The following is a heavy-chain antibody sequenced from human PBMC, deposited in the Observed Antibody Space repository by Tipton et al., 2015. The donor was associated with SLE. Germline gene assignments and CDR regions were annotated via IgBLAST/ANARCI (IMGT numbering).Heavy chain of an antibody. V-gene: IGHV3-23*01. CDR1: GFTFSNYA. D-gene: IGHD3-3*01. CDR3: ARSPADYWNGYSA. CDR2: ITGSGDRT. Sequence: GSLRLSCAASGFTFSNYAMSWVRQAPGKGLEWVSAITGSGDRTYYIDSVKGRFTISRDNSKNSLYLQMNGLRAEDTAVYYCARSPADYWNGYSAWGQGTLVAVSS. J-gene: IGHJ4*02.